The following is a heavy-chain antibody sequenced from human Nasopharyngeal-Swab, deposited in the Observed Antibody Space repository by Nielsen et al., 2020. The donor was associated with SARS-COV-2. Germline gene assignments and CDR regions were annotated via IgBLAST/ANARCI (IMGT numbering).Heavy chain of an antibody. J-gene: IGHJ4*02. Sequence: GESLKISCAASGFTFSDSAIHWVRQASGKGLEWVGRVSSKGNNYATAYSASVKGRFIIFRDDPTNTAYLQMNSRKTEDTAMYYCTRCGGGCYSGRDYWGQGTLVTVSS. CDR3: TRCGGGCYSGRDY. CDR2: VSSKGNNYAT. D-gene: IGHD2-15*01. V-gene: IGHV3-73*01. CDR1: GFTFSDSA.